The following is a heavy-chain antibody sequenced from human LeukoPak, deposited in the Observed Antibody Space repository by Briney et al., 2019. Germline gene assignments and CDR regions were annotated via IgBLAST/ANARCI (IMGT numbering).Heavy chain of an antibody. D-gene: IGHD6-13*01. Sequence: SETLSLTCAVYGGSFSDSYWSWIRQPPGKGLEWIGEIYHSGSTNYNPSLKSRVTISVDKSKNQFSLKLSSVTAADTAVYYCARDGYIAAAGTQAFDYWGQGTLVTVSS. CDR2: IYHSGST. CDR1: GGSFSDSY. CDR3: ARDGYIAAAGTQAFDY. V-gene: IGHV4-34*01. J-gene: IGHJ4*02.